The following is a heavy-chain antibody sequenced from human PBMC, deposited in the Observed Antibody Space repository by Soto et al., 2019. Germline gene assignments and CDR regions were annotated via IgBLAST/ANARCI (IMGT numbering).Heavy chain of an antibody. CDR3: ARELRSARDAFDI. CDR1: GFTVSSNY. J-gene: IGHJ3*02. CDR2: IYSGGST. V-gene: IGHV3-66*01. Sequence: EVQLVESGGGLVQPGGSLRLSCAASGFTVSSNYMSWVRQAPGKGLEWVSVIYSGGSTYYADSVKGRFTISRDNSKNTLYLQMNSLRAEDTAVYYCARELRSARDAFDIWGQGTMVTVSS. D-gene: IGHD2-15*01.